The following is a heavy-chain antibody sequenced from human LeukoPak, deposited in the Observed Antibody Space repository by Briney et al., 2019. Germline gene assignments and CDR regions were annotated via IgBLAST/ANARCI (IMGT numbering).Heavy chain of an antibody. J-gene: IGHJ4*02. CDR2: IYYSGST. Sequence: SETLSLTCTVSGGSIRRYFWSWIRQPAGKGPEWIGRIYYSGSTYYNPSLKSRVTISVDTSKNQFSLKLSSVTAADTAVYYCARGGGYWGQGTLVTVSS. CDR1: GGSIRRYF. CDR3: ARGGGY. V-gene: IGHV4-4*07. D-gene: IGHD3-16*01.